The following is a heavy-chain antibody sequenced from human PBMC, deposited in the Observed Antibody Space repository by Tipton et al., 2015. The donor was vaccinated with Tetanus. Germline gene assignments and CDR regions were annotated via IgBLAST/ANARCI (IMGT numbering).Heavy chain of an antibody. CDR3: ARGGSYSYGPRGFDL. D-gene: IGHD5-18*01. Sequence: TLSLTCAVSGGSISSNYWWSWVRQSPGKGLEWIGEINHSGSTTYSPSFKSRVTISVDTPKNQFSLKLTSLTVADTAVYYCARGGSYSYGPRGFDLWGRGTLVTVSS. V-gene: IGHV4-4*02. J-gene: IGHJ2*01. CDR2: INHSGST. CDR1: GGSISSNYW.